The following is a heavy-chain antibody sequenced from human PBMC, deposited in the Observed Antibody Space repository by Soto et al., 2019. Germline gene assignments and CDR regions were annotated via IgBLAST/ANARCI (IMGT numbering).Heavy chain of an antibody. J-gene: IGHJ5*02. CDR3: ARGIAARPRWFDP. Sequence: SSETLSLTCTVSGGSISSGGYYWSWIRQHPGKGLEWIGYIYYSGSTYYNPSLKSRVTISVDTSKNQFSLKLSSVTAADTAVYYCARGIAARPRWFDPWGQGTLVTVSS. V-gene: IGHV4-31*03. CDR2: IYYSGST. CDR1: GGSISSGGYY. D-gene: IGHD6-6*01.